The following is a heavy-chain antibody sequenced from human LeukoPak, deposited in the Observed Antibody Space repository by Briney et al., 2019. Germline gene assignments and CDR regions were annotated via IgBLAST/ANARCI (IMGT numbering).Heavy chain of an antibody. J-gene: IGHJ4*02. CDR1: GFTFSSYA. V-gene: IGHV3-23*01. CDR2: ISGSGGNT. D-gene: IGHD6-19*01. Sequence: GGSLRLSCAASGFTFSSYAMSWVRQAPGKGLEWVSAISGSGGNTYYAASVRGRFTISRDNSKNTLFLQVSSLTAEDTAVYYCAKGGRTVAGDYWGQGTLVTVSS. CDR3: AKGGRTVAGDY.